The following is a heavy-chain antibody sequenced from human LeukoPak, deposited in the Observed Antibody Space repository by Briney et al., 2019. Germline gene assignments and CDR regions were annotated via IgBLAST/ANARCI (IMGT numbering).Heavy chain of an antibody. D-gene: IGHD3-16*01. Sequence: GGSLRLSCAASGFSFSAHSLNWVRQAPGKGLEWVSSISSGGDYLFYADSVKGRFTISRDNAKNSLYLQMNSLRAEDTAVYYCARRGGQGDHVWGTYVYWGQGILVTVSS. J-gene: IGHJ4*02. CDR3: ARRGGQGDHVWGTYVY. CDR1: GFSFSAHS. V-gene: IGHV3-21*01. CDR2: ISSGGDYL.